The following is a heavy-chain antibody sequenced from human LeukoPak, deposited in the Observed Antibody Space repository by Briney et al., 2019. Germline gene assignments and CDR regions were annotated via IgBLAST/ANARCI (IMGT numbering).Heavy chain of an antibody. J-gene: IGHJ3*02. CDR2: IYSGGST. Sequence: GGSLRLSCAASGFTVSSNYMSWVRQAPGKGLEWVSVIYSGGSTYYADSVKGRFTISRDNSKNTLYLQMNSLRAEDTAVYYCASVHYGSGSYGAFDICGQGTMVTVSS. CDR1: GFTVSSNY. D-gene: IGHD3-10*01. CDR3: ASVHYGSGSYGAFDI. V-gene: IGHV3-53*01.